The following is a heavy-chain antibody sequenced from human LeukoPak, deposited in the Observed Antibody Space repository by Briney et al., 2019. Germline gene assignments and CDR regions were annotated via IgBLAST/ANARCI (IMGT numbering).Heavy chain of an antibody. J-gene: IGHJ4*02. CDR2: LNSYSGDT. CDR1: GYTFTTYYG. D-gene: IGHD3-16*01. Sequence: ASVKVSCKATGYTFTTYYGLSWVRQAPGQGLEWMGWLNSYSGDTHYAQKFQDRVTMTTDTSTNTAYMELSSLRSEDTAVYYCATYPSPIPFWGQGTLVTVSS. V-gene: IGHV1-18*01. CDR3: ATYPSPIPF.